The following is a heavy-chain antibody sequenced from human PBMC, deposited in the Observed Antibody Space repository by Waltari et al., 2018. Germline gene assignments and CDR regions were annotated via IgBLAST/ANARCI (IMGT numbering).Heavy chain of an antibody. Sequence: QVQLVQSGAEVKNPGASVTTSCNISGYRLPDFSVHGVRQAPGKGLEWMGGFDPEDAETIVAQRFQGRVTMTEETSPETAYMELSSLSSEDTAVYFCAAKEAWGNRAFDYWGQGTLVTVSS. V-gene: IGHV1-24*01. CDR2: FDPEDAET. J-gene: IGHJ4*02. CDR1: GYRLPDFS. CDR3: AAKEAWGNRAFDY. D-gene: IGHD7-27*01.